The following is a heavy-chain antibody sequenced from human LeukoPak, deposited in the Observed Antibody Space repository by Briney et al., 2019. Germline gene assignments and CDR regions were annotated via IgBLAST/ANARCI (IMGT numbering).Heavy chain of an antibody. Sequence: NPGGSLRLSCEASGVTFSSYVMSWVRQAPVKGPEWVSGISGSGGGTYYADFVKGRFAISRDNSKNTLYLQMNSLRAEDSAVYYCVQEGPRGLAFDVWGQGTKVTVSS. CDR1: GVTFSSYV. CDR3: VQEGPRGLAFDV. J-gene: IGHJ3*01. CDR2: ISGSGGGT. V-gene: IGHV3-23*01.